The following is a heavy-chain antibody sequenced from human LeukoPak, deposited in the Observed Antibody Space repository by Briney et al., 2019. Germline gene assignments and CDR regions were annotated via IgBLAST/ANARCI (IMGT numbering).Heavy chain of an antibody. CDR1: GYTFTNYY. D-gene: IGHD1/OR15-1a*01. J-gene: IGHJ4*02. V-gene: IGHV1-46*01. CDR2: INPSGGST. Sequence: GASVKVSCKASGYTFTNYYIHWVRQAPGQGLEWMGIINPSGGSTNYAQKFQGRVTMTTDTSTITVYMEVSSLRSEDTAVYYCARWRTTYLDYWGQGTQVTVSS. CDR3: ARWRTTYLDY.